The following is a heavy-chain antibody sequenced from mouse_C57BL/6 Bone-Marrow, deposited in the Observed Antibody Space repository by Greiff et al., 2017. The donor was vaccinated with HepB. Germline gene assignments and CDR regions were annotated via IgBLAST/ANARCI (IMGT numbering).Heavy chain of an antibody. Sequence: EVQLQESGPGLAKPSQTLSLTCSVTGYSITSDYWNWIRQFPGNKLEYMGYISYSGSTYYNPSLKSRISITRDTSKNQYYLQLNSVTTEDTATYYCAREGYYDSSYDLDYWGQGTTLTVSS. D-gene: IGHD1-1*01. V-gene: IGHV3-8*01. CDR1: GYSITSDY. CDR2: ISYSGST. CDR3: AREGYYDSSYDLDY. J-gene: IGHJ2*01.